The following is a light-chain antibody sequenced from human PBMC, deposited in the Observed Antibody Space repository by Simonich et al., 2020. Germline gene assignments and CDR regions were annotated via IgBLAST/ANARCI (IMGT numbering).Light chain of an antibody. CDR2: GNS. CDR3: QSYDSSLSGSV. CDR1: STNIGAGYD. V-gene: IGLV1-40*01. J-gene: IGLJ3*02. Sequence: QSVLTQPPSVSGAPGQRVTISCTGSSTNIGAGYDVHWYQQRPGTAPKLHIDGNSNRPSGVPDRFAGSKSGTPASLAITGLQAEDEADYYCQSYDSSLSGSVFGGGTKLTVL.